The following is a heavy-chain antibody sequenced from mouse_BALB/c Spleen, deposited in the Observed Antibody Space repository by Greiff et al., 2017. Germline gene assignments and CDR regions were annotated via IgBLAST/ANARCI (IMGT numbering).Heavy chain of an antibody. CDR3: ARPGHYGNSYAMDY. V-gene: IGHV1-18*01. J-gene: IGHJ4*01. CDR1: GYTFTDYN. D-gene: IGHD2-1*01. Sequence: VQLKESGPELVKPGASVKIPCKASGYTFTDYNMDWVKQSHGKSLEWIGDINPNNGGTIYNQKFKGKATLTVDKSSSTAYMELRSLTSEDTAVYYCARPGHYGNSYAMDYWGQGTSVTVSS. CDR2: INPNNGGT.